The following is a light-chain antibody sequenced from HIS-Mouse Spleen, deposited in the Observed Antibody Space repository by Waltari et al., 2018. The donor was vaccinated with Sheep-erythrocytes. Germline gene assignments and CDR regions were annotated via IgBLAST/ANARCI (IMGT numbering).Light chain of an antibody. Sequence: QSALTQPRSVSGSPGQSVTIPCTGTSSAVGGYNHVPWYQQHPGEAPKLMIYDVSKRPSGVPDRFSGSKSGNTASLTIAGLQAEDEADYYCCSYAGSYNHVFATGTKVTVL. CDR2: DVS. CDR1: SSAVGGYNH. CDR3: CSYAGSYNHV. J-gene: IGLJ1*01. V-gene: IGLV2-11*01.